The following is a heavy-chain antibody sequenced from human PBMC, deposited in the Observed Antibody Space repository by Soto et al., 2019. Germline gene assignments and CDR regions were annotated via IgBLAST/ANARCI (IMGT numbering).Heavy chain of an antibody. CDR3: ARMFLSYGAYFDY. V-gene: IGHV4-59*01. J-gene: IGHJ4*02. CDR1: GGSISSYY. CDR2: IYYRGST. D-gene: IGHD4-17*01. Sequence: QVQLQESGPGLVKPSETLSLTCTVSGGSISSYYWCWIRQPPGKGLEWIGYIYYRGSTYYNPSLRSRVVKSVDTSKNQFSLKLSSVTAAETAVYYCARMFLSYGAYFDYWGRGTLVTVSS.